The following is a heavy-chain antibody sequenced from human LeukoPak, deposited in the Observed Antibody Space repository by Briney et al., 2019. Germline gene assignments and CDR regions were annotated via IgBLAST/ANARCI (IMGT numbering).Heavy chain of an antibody. J-gene: IGHJ4*02. V-gene: IGHV3-23*01. D-gene: IGHD3-3*01. CDR3: AKGFGDTTFGVVTAYDY. CDR1: GFTFTRYA. CDR2: ISGSGGTT. Sequence: GQSLRLSCAASGFTFTRYAMAWVRRAPGKGLEWVSTISGSGGTTYYPDSVKGRFTISRDNSNNTLYLQMNSLDADDTALYYCAKGFGDTTFGVVTAYDYWGQGILATVSS.